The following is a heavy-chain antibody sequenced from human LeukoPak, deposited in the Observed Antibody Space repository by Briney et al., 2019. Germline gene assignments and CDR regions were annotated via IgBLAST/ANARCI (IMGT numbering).Heavy chain of an antibody. CDR1: GFTFDDYG. D-gene: IGHD3-22*01. CDR2: INWNGGST. CDR3: ARGGYYYDSSGYYVAFDI. J-gene: IGHJ3*02. V-gene: IGHV3-20*04. Sequence: PGGSLRLSCAASGFTFDDYGMSWVRQAPGKGLEWVSGINWNGGSTGYADSVKGRFTISRDNAKNSLYLQMNSLRAEDTALYYCARGGYYYDSSGYYVAFDIWGQGTMVTASS.